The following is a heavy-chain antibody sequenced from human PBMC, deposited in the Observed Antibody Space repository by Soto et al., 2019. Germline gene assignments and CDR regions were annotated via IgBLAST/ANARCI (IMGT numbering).Heavy chain of an antibody. CDR3: ARGYSSGWTGNY. Sequence: GGSLRLSCAASGFTFSSYSMNWVRQAPGKGLEWVSSISSSSSYIYYADSVKGRFTISRDNAKNSLYLQMNSLRAEDTAVYYCARGYSSGWTGNYWGQGTLVTVSS. CDR2: ISSSSSYI. CDR1: GFTFSSYS. V-gene: IGHV3-21*01. D-gene: IGHD6-19*01. J-gene: IGHJ4*02.